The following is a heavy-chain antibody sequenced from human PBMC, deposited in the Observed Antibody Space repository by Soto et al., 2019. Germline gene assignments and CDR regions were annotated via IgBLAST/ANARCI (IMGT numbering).Heavy chain of an antibody. CDR1: GDSVSSNSAV. V-gene: IGHV6-1*01. Sequence: SQTLSLTCAISGDSVSSNSAVWNWIRQSPSRGLEWLGRTYYRSKWYNDYAVSVKSRITINPDTSKNQSSLQLNSVTPEDTAVYYCASGGNSGTYYGMDVWGQGTTVTVSS. CDR3: ASGGNSGTYYGMDV. D-gene: IGHD5-12*01. J-gene: IGHJ6*02. CDR2: TYYRSKWYN.